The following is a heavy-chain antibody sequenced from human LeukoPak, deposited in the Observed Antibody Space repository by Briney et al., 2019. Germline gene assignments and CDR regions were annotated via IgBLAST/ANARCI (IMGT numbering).Heavy chain of an antibody. J-gene: IGHJ4*02. Sequence: PGRSLRPSCVVSGFTFSTYHMNWVRQAPGKGLEWVSSISSSSGYIYYADSLTGRTTISRDNAKNSLYLQMNSLRAEDTAIYYCAKGRTLVGGSTRSYDHWGQGTLVTVSS. D-gene: IGHD1-26*01. CDR3: AKGRTLVGGSTRSYDH. CDR1: GFTFSTYH. V-gene: IGHV3-21*01. CDR2: ISSSSGYI.